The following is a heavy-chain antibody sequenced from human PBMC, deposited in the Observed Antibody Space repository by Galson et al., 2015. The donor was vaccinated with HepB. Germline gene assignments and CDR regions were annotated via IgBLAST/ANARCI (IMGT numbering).Heavy chain of an antibody. Sequence: SLRLSCATSGFAFSSYDMHWVRQAPGKGLEWLAVISNDGNNQYYADSVKGRFTVSRDSSKRTVYLQMNSLRPEDTAVYFCAFCGHHYLSGGALDYWGPGTMVTVSS. CDR3: AFCGHHYLSGGALDY. V-gene: IGHV3-30*03. CDR1: GFAFSSYD. CDR2: ISNDGNNQ. D-gene: IGHD3/OR15-3a*01. J-gene: IGHJ4*02.